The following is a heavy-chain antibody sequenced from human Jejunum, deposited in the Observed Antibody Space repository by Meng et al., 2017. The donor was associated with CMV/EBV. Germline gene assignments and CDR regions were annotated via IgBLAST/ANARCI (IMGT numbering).Heavy chain of an antibody. Sequence: AMAWVRQAPGKGLEWVSFIYSSGSITYYADSVEGRFTISRDNSKTTVYLQMNSLRAGDTAVYFCAAGEGLYCSTITCSTSQWYFDYWGQGTMVTVSS. D-gene: IGHD2-2*01. CDR2: IYSSGSIT. V-gene: IGHV3-23*03. CDR1: A. CDR3: AAGEGLYCSTITCSTSQWYFDY. J-gene: IGHJ4*02.